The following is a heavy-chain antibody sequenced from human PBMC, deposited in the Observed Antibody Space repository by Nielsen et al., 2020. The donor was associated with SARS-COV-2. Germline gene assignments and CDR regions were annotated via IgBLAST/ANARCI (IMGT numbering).Heavy chain of an antibody. D-gene: IGHD2-2*01. CDR1: GGSFSGYY. Sequence: SETLSLTCAVYGGSFSGYYWSWIRQPPGKGLEWIGYIYYSGSTNYNPSLKSRVTISVDTSKNQFSLKLSSVTAADTAVYYCARGMGYCSSTSCWYYGMDVWGQGTTVTVSS. CDR3: ARGMGYCSSTSCWYYGMDV. V-gene: IGHV4-59*13. J-gene: IGHJ6*02. CDR2: IYYSGST.